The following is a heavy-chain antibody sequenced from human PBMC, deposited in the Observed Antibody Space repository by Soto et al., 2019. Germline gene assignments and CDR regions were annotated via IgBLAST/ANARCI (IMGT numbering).Heavy chain of an antibody. V-gene: IGHV4-4*02. CDR2: IFHSGST. CDR1: GASISSNNW. Sequence: PSETLSLTCAVSGASISSNNWWGWVRQPPGKGLEWIGEIFHSGSTNYNPSLKNRVIISVDKSNNQLSLRLSSVTAADTAIYFCSRLGLRIDKFFQHWGLGTLVTVSS. J-gene: IGHJ1*01. CDR3: SRLGLRIDKFFQH. D-gene: IGHD2-15*01.